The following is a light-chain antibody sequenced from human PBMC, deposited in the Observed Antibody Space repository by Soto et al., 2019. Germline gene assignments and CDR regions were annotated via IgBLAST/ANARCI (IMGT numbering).Light chain of an antibody. V-gene: IGLV2-18*02. CDR2: DVS. CDR3: SSYTHSTTLV. CDR1: SSDVGSYNS. J-gene: IGLJ2*01. Sequence: QSALTQPPSVSGSPGQSVTISCTGTSSDVGSYNSVSWYQQPPGTAPKLMIYDVSNRPSGVPDRFSGSKSGNTASLTISGLQAEDEGDYYCSSYTHSTTLVFGGGTKLTVL.